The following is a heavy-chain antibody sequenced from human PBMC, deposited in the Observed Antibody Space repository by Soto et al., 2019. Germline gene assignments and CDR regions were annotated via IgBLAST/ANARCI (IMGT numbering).Heavy chain of an antibody. J-gene: IGHJ5*02. CDR3: AKVGPYDSGSYMFRYNWFGP. D-gene: IGHD3-10*01. CDR2: IYYSGST. Sequence: SETLSLTCTVSGGSITSYYWMWIRQPPGKGLEWIGYIYYSGSTNYDPSLKSRVTMSVDASKNQFSLKVSSVTAEDTAVYYCAKVGPYDSGSYMFRYNWFGPWGPGTLVTVSS. V-gene: IGHV4-59*12. CDR1: GGSITSYY.